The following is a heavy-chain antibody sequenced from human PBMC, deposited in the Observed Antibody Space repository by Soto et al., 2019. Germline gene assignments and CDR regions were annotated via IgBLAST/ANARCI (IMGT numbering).Heavy chain of an antibody. CDR3: ARLTVVVTAIRYNWFDP. CDR1: GGSISSSSYY. CDR2: IYYSGST. J-gene: IGHJ5*02. D-gene: IGHD2-21*02. Sequence: PSETLSLTCTVSGGSISSSSYYGGWIRQSPGKGLEWIGSIYYSGSTYYNPSLKSRVTISVDTSKSQFSLKLSSVTAADTAVYYCARLTVVVTAIRYNWFDPWGQGTLVTVSS. V-gene: IGHV4-39*01.